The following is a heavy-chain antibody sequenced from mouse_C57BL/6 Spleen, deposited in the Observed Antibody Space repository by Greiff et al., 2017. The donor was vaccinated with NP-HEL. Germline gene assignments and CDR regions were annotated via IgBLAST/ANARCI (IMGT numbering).Heavy chain of an antibody. Sequence: VQLQESGPELVKPGASVKISCKASGYSFTSYYIHWVKQRPGQGLEWIGWIYPGSGNTKYNEKFKGKATLTADKSSSTAYLQLSILLSEDSAVDYCARAYDSYYVNAMDYWGQGTSVTVSS. CDR2: IYPGSGNT. D-gene: IGHD2-3*01. V-gene: IGHV1-66*01. CDR3: ARAYDSYYVNAMDY. J-gene: IGHJ4*01. CDR1: GYSFTSYY.